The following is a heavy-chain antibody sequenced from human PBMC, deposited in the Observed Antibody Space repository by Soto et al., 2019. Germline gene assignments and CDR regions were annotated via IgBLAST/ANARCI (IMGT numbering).Heavy chain of an antibody. CDR1: GYPVTAYY. D-gene: IGHD3-3*01. J-gene: IGHJ3*02. Sequence: QLHLVQSGAVVKKPGASVTVSCSASGYPVTAYYMHWVRQAPGRGLEWMGGINPATGAAKYTQTCQGPVTMTRDTANSRVFMELIGLESEDAADFYCARGGGVGVAGSAAFDMWGQGTLVTVSS. V-gene: IGHV1-2*02. CDR3: ARGGGVGVAGSAAFDM. CDR2: INPATGAA.